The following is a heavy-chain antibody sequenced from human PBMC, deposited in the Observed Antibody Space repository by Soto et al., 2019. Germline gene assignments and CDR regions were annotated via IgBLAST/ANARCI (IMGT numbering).Heavy chain of an antibody. CDR1: GGSISSSSYY. CDR3: ASRPDWGSGNS. CDR2: IYYSGST. J-gene: IGHJ4*02. Sequence: QLQLQESCPGLVKPSETLSLTCTVSGGSISSSSYYWGWIRQPPGKGLEWIGSIYYSGSTYYNPSLKSRVTISVDTSKNQFSLKLTSVTAADTAVYYCASRPDWGSGNSWVQGTLVTVSS. D-gene: IGHD3-10*01. V-gene: IGHV4-39*01.